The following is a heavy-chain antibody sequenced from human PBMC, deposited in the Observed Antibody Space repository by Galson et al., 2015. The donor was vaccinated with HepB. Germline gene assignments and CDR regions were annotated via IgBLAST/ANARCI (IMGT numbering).Heavy chain of an antibody. CDR3: ARDASIAAADGLYFDY. J-gene: IGHJ4*02. Sequence: TLSLTCTVSGGSISSSSYYWGWIRQPPGKGLEWIGSIYYSGSTYYNPSLKSRVTISVDTSKNQFSLKLSSVTAADTAVYYCARDASIAAADGLYFDYWGQGTLVAVSS. D-gene: IGHD6-13*01. CDR2: IYYSGST. CDR1: GGSISSSSYY. V-gene: IGHV4-39*07.